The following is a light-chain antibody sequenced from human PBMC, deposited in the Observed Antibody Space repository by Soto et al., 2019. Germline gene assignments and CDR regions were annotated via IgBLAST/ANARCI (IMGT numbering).Light chain of an antibody. CDR2: GAS. V-gene: IGKV3-20*01. CDR1: QSVSSSY. CDR3: QQYGSSPQT. J-gene: IGKJ1*01. Sequence: EIVLTQSPGTLSLSPGEGATLSCRASQSVSSSYIAWYQQRPGQTPSLLIYGASTRATGIPDRFSGSGSGTHFTLTISRLEPGDFAVYYCQQYGSSPQTFGQGTKVDI.